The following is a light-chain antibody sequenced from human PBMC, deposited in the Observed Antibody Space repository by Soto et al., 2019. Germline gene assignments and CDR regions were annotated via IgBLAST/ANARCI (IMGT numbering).Light chain of an antibody. CDR2: GAS. Sequence: EIVLKQSPGTLSLSQGERATVSCRASQSVSSSYLAWYQQKPGQAPRLLISGASTGATGIPARFSGSGSGTEFTLTISSLQSEDCAIYYCQQYHTWPITFGGRTKV. J-gene: IGKJ4*01. V-gene: IGKV3-15*01. CDR1: QSVSSSY. CDR3: QQYHTWPIT.